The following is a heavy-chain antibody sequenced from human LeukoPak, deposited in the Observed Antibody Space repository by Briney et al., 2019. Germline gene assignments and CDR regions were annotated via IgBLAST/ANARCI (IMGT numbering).Heavy chain of an antibody. V-gene: IGHV4-39*01. CDR1: GGSISSSSYY. Sequence: SETLSLTCTVSGGSISSSSYYWGWIRRPPGKGLEWIGSIYYSGSTYYNPSLKSRVTISVDTSKNQFSLKLSSVTAADTAVYYCARISIAVAEVDYWGQGTLVTVSS. CDR3: ARISIAVAEVDY. D-gene: IGHD6-19*01. J-gene: IGHJ4*02. CDR2: IYYSGST.